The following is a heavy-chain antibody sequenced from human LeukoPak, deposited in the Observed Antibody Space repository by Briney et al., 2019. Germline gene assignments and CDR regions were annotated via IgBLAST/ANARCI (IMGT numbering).Heavy chain of an antibody. CDR2: IYYSGNT. J-gene: IGHJ6*03. CDR1: GGSISSSGYY. D-gene: IGHD3-10*01. V-gene: IGHV4-39*01. CDR3: ARRTHYYGSGSYYYYYMDV. Sequence: SETLSLTCTVSGGSISSSGYYWGWIRQPPGKGLEWIGSIYYSGNTYYNPSLKSRVTISVDTSKNQFSLGLSSVTAADTALYYCARRTHYYGSGSYYYYYMDVWGKGTTVTISS.